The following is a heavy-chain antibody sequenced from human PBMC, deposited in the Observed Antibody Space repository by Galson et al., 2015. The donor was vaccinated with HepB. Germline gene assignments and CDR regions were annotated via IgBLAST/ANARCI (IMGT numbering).Heavy chain of an antibody. Sequence: SLRLCCAASGLTFSSYWMSCVRQAPGTGLEWVGNIKQDGGEKYYVDSVKGRFTISRDNAKTSLYLQMNSLRAEDTAVYYCARHLTTWEYYYYAMDVWGQGTTVTVSS. CDR1: GLTFSSYW. CDR2: IKQDGGEK. D-gene: IGHD4-17*01. J-gene: IGHJ6*02. V-gene: IGHV3-7*01. CDR3: ARHLTTWEYYYYAMDV.